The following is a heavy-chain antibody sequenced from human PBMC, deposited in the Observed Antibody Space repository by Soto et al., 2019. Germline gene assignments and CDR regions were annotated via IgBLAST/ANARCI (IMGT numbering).Heavy chain of an antibody. CDR1: GGSTSSSSYY. Sequence: PSETLSLTFTVSGGSTSSSSYYWGWIRQPPGKGLEWIGSIYYSGSTYYNPSLKSRVTISVDTSKNQFSLKLSSVTAADTAVYYCARLLTTDTYYYGMDVWGQGTTVTVSS. J-gene: IGHJ6*02. D-gene: IGHD4-17*01. CDR2: IYYSGST. V-gene: IGHV4-39*01. CDR3: ARLLTTDTYYYGMDV.